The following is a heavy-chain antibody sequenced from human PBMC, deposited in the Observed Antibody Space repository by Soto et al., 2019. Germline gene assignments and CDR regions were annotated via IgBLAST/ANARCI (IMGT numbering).Heavy chain of an antibody. Sequence: SETLSLTCAVSGDSISSGAHCWSWIRQPPGKALEWIGYIYNGGSTLYNPSLKSRVTISADTSKNQFSLRLTSVSAADTAVYFCARTSTGYYYADYWGQGAPVTVSS. CDR2: IYNGGST. J-gene: IGHJ4*02. CDR3: ARTSTGYYYADY. CDR1: GDSISSGAHC. V-gene: IGHV4-30-2*01. D-gene: IGHD3-22*01.